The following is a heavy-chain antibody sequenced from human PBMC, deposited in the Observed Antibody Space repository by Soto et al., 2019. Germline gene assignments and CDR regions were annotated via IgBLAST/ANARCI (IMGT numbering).Heavy chain of an antibody. D-gene: IGHD4-4*01. CDR3: ASRGPDSHFDY. J-gene: IGHJ4*02. V-gene: IGHV1-69*04. CDR2: IIPIHGIA. Sequence: SVKVSCKASGYTFTSYAMHWVRQAPGQRLEWMGRIIPIHGIAKYAQKFQGRVTITADKSTSTAYMELSSLRSEDTAVYYCASRGPDSHFDYWGQGTLVTVSS. CDR1: GYTFTSYA.